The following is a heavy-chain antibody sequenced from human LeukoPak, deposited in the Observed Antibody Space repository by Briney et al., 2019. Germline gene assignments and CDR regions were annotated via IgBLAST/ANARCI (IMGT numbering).Heavy chain of an antibody. CDR3: ARDSSAAGSFDY. CDR2: IYYSGST. Sequence: SETLSLTCTVSGGSISSGGYYWSWIRQHAGKGLEWIGYIYYSGSTYYNPSLKSRVTISVDTSKNQFSLKLSSVTAADTAVYYCARDSSAAGSFDYWGQGTLVTVSS. V-gene: IGHV4-31*03. CDR1: GGSISSGGYY. D-gene: IGHD6-13*01. J-gene: IGHJ4*02.